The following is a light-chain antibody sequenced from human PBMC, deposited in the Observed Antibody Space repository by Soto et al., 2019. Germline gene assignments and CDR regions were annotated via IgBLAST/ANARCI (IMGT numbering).Light chain of an antibody. V-gene: IGLV2-14*01. CDR3: SSYRRGNTLEV. J-gene: IGLJ2*01. CDR1: SDDVGGSNY. Sequence: QSALTQPASVSGSPGQSITISCTGTSDDVGGSNYVSWYQQHPGKTPKLMIFEVNNRPSGVSNRFCGSRSGNTASLTISGLKAEDEADYYCSSYRRGNTLEVFGGGTKLTVL. CDR2: EVN.